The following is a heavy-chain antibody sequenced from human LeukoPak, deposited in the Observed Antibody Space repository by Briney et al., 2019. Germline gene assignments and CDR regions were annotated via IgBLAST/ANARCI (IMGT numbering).Heavy chain of an antibody. J-gene: IGHJ4*02. V-gene: IGHV4-34*01. CDR2: INHSGST. CDR3: ARVVSSGYFDY. D-gene: IGHD3-22*01. Sequence: SETLSLTCAVYGGSFSGYYWSWIRQPPGKGLEWIGEINHSGSTNYNPSLKSRVTISVDTSKNQFSLKLSSVTAADTAVYYYARVVSSGYFDYWGQGTLVTVSS. CDR1: GGSFSGYY.